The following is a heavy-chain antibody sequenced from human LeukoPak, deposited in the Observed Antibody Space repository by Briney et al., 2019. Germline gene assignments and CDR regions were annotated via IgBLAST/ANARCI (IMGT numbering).Heavy chain of an antibody. Sequence: GGSLRLSCAASGFTFSDYYMSWIRQAPGKGLEWVSYISSSGSTIYYADSVKGRFTISRANAQNSLYLQMSSLRAEDTAVYYCAREGYCSSTSCRNDYYYMDVWGKGTTVTVSS. CDR2: ISSSGSTI. D-gene: IGHD2-2*01. J-gene: IGHJ6*03. CDR3: AREGYCSSTSCRNDYYYMDV. CDR1: GFTFSDYY. V-gene: IGHV3-11*01.